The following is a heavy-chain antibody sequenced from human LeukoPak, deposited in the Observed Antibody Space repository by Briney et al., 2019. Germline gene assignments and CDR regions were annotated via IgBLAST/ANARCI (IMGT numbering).Heavy chain of an antibody. CDR2: IYSGGNT. V-gene: IGHV3-53*01. D-gene: IGHD2-2*01. J-gene: IGHJ3*02. CDR1: GFTVSINY. CDR3: ARQYCSSTSCNGAFDI. Sequence: GGSLRLSCAASGFTVSINYMSWVRQAPGKGLEWVSVIYSGGNTYYADSVKGRFTISRDNSKNTLYFQMNSLRAEDTAVYYCARQYCSSTSCNGAFDIWGQGTMVTVSS.